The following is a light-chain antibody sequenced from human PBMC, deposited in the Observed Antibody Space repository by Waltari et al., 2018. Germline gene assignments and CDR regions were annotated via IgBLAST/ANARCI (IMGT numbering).Light chain of an antibody. J-gene: IGLJ3*02. Sequence: QTVVTQEPSFPVSPGGTVTLTCGLSSGSVSTSYSPIWYQQTPGPAPRTLIYSTNTRSSGVPDRFSGSILGNKAALTITGAQADDESDYYCVLYMGSGISVFGGGTKLTVL. CDR2: STN. CDR3: VLYMGSGISV. V-gene: IGLV8-61*01. CDR1: SGSVSTSYS.